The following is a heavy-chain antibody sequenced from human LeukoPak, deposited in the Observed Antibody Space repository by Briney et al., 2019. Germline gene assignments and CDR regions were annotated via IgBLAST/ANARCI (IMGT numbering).Heavy chain of an antibody. J-gene: IGHJ4*02. V-gene: IGHV1-2*02. CDR1: GYTFTGYY. Sequence: EASVKVSCKASGYTFTGYYMHWVRQAPGQGLEWMGWINPNSGGTNYAQKFQGRVTMTRDTSISTAYMELSRLRSDDTAVYYCAKYYYGSGSYGGPFDYWGQGTLVTVSS. D-gene: IGHD3-10*01. CDR3: AKYYYGSGSYGGPFDY. CDR2: INPNSGGT.